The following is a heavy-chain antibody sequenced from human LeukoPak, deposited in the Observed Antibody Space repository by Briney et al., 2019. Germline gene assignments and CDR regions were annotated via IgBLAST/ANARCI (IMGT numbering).Heavy chain of an antibody. CDR1: RDSISRGSYY. V-gene: IGHV4-31*03. CDR2: IYYSGST. D-gene: IGHD2-2*01. CDR3: ARVRYQLPDY. J-gene: IGHJ4*02. Sequence: SETLSLTCTVSRDSISRGSYYWGWIRQHPGKGLEWIGYIYYSGSTYYNPSLKSRVTISVDTSKNQFSLKLSSVTAADTAVYYCARVRYQLPDYWGQGTLVTVSS.